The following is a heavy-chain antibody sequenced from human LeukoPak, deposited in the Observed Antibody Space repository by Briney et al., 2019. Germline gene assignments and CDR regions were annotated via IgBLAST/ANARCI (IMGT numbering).Heavy chain of an antibody. CDR3: AKHSSGWYQDY. D-gene: IGHD6-19*01. CDR2: IYYSGSN. J-gene: IGHJ4*02. Sequence: SETLSLTCTVSGGSISSSSYYWGWIRQPPGKGLEWIGSIYYSGSNYYNPSLKSRVTISVDTSKNQFSLKLSSVTAADTAVYYCAKHSSGWYQDYWGQGTLVTVSS. CDR1: GGSISSSSYY. V-gene: IGHV4-39*01.